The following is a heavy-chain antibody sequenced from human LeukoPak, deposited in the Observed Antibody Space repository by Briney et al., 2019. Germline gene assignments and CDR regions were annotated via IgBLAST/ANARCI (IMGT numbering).Heavy chain of an antibody. CDR1: GGSISSSSYY. J-gene: IGHJ4*02. Sequence: SETLSLTCTVSGGSISSSSYYWGWIRQPPGKGLEWIGSIYYSGSTYYNPSLKSRVTISVDTSKNQFSLKLSSVTAADTAVYYCATVLQAYYYDSTRGDYWGQGTLVTVSS. CDR2: IYYSGST. D-gene: IGHD3-22*01. V-gene: IGHV4-39*01. CDR3: ATVLQAYYYDSTRGDY.